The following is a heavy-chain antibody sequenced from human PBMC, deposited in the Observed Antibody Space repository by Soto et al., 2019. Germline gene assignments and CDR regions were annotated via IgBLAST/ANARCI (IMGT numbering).Heavy chain of an antibody. J-gene: IGHJ4*02. Sequence: GGSLRLSCAASGFTFSNYAMSWVRQAPGKGLEWVSPISGSGDSTYYADSVKGRFTISRDNSKNTLYLQMNSLRAEDTAVYYCAKAAGDYYGSGSYYNSYYFDYWGQGTLVTVSS. D-gene: IGHD3-10*01. CDR1: GFTFSNYA. CDR2: ISGSGDST. CDR3: AKAAGDYYGSGSYYNSYYFDY. V-gene: IGHV3-23*01.